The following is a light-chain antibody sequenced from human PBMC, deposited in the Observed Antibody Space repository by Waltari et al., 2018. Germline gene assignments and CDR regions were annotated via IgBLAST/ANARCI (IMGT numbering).Light chain of an antibody. CDR3: SSYAPSSTV. J-gene: IGLJ2*01. CDR1: SSDIGGYDY. V-gene: IGLV2-14*03. CDR2: DII. Sequence: QSALTQPASVSGSPGQSITISCTGTSSDIGGYDYVSWYQQHPGKAPKLMIYDIIKRSAWFSDRFSGSKSRNTASLTISVLQAEDEADYYCSSYAPSSTVFGGGTKLTVL.